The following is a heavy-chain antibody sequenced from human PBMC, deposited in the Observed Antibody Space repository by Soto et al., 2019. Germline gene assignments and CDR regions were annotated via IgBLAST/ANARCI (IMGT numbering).Heavy chain of an antibody. J-gene: IGHJ5*02. CDR3: AAVFDL. CDR2: IDTDGGGT. Sequence: EVQLVESGGGLVQPGGSLRVSCAASGFTLRNHRIHWVRQAPGKGLEWVSRIDTDGGGTSYADSVKGRFTISTDNAKNTVYRQMNGLRAEGTAVYYCAAVFDLLGQGTLVTVSS. V-gene: IGHV3-74*01. CDR1: GFTLRNHR.